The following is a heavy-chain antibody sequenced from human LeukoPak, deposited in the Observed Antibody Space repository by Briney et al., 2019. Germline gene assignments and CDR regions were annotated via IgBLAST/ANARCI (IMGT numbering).Heavy chain of an antibody. D-gene: IGHD6-19*01. CDR3: VRVGAVADNYYYGMDV. CDR2: ISYDGSNK. J-gene: IGHJ6*02. CDR1: GFTFSSYA. Sequence: GRSLRLSCAASGFTFSSYAMHWVRQAPGKGLEWVAVISYDGSNKYYADSVKGRFTISRDNSKNTLYLQMNSLRAEDTAVYYCVRVGAVADNYYYGMDVWGQGTRSPSP. V-gene: IGHV3-30-3*01.